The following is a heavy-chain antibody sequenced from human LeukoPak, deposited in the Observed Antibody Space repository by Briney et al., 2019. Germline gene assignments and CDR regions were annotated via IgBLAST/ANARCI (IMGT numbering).Heavy chain of an antibody. J-gene: IGHJ3*02. D-gene: IGHD3-22*01. V-gene: IGHV1-69*13. CDR3: ARVKPRITMIVVVDWDDAFDI. CDR1: GGTFSSYA. Sequence: SVKVSCKASGGTFSSYAISWVRQATGQGLEWMGGIIPIFGTANYAQKFQGRVTITADESTSTAYMELSSLRSEDTAVYYCARVKPRITMIVVVDWDDAFDIWGQGTMVTVSS. CDR2: IIPIFGTA.